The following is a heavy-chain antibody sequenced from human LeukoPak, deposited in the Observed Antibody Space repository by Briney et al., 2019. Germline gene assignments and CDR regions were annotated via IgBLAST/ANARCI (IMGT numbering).Heavy chain of an antibody. Sequence: GGSLSLSCAASGFTVSCNYLSWVRQAPGKGVEWVSVIYSGGRTYYADSVKGRFTISRDNSKNTLYLQMNSLRAEDTAVYYCARTPGYCSGGSCCSGYYYGMDVWGKGTTVTVSS. V-gene: IGHV3-53*01. CDR1: GFTVSCNY. CDR3: ARTPGYCSGGSCCSGYYYGMDV. D-gene: IGHD2-15*01. CDR2: IYSGGRT. J-gene: IGHJ6*04.